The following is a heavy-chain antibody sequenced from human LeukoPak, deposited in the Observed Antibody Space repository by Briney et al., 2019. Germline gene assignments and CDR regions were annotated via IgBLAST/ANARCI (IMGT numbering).Heavy chain of an antibody. CDR2: ISYDGSNK. D-gene: IGHD3-22*01. CDR3: AKNYYDSSGSFFDY. J-gene: IGHJ4*02. Sequence: GGSLRLSCAASGFTFSSYVMHWLRQPPGKGLVGVAVISYDGSNKYYADSVKGRFTISRDNSKNTLYLQMNSLRAEDTAVYYCAKNYYDSSGSFFDYWGQGTLVSVSS. V-gene: IGHV3-30*18. CDR1: GFTFSSYV.